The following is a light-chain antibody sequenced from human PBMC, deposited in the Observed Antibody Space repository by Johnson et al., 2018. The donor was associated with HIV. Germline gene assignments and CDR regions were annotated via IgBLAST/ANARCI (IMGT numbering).Light chain of an antibody. Sequence: QSVLTQPPSVSAAPGQKVTIPCSGSSSNIGKNSVSWYQQLPGTAPKLLIYESNKRPSGIPDRFSGSKSGTSATLGITGLQTGDEADYYCGTWDTRLSVLCVFGSGTKVTVL. CDR3: GTWDTRLSVLCV. CDR1: SSNIGKNS. CDR2: ESN. V-gene: IGLV1-51*02. J-gene: IGLJ1*01.